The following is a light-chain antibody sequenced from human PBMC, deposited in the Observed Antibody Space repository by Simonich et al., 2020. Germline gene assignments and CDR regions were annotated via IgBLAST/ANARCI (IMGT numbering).Light chain of an antibody. CDR1: QSVLYSSNNKNY. CDR3: QQYYSTPWT. Sequence: DIVMTQSPDSLAVSLGERDTINCKSSQSVLYSSNNKNYLAWYQQKPGQPPKLLIYWASTRESGVPDRFSGSGSGTDFTLTSSSLQAEDVAVYYCQQYYSTPWTFGQGTKVEIK. CDR2: WAS. V-gene: IGKV4-1*01. J-gene: IGKJ1*01.